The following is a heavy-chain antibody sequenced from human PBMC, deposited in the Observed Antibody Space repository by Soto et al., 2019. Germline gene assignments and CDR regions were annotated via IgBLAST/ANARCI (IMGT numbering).Heavy chain of an antibody. Sequence: PGGSLRLSCAASGFTFSSYGMHWVRQAPGKGLEWVAVISYDGSNKYYADSVKGRFTISRDNSKNTLYLQMNSLRAEDTAVYYCAKDHRPGRALLQQLVWVWFDYWGQGTLVTVSS. CDR2: ISYDGSNK. CDR1: GFTFSSYG. V-gene: IGHV3-30*18. CDR3: AKDHRPGRALLQQLVWVWFDY. J-gene: IGHJ4*02. D-gene: IGHD6-13*01.